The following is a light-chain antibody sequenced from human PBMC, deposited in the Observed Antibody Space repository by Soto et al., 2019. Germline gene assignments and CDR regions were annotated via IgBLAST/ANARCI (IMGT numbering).Light chain of an antibody. CDR1: SNDVGGYNY. CDR3: SSYTGSNIRYV. V-gene: IGLV2-14*01. Sequence: QSVLTQPASVSGSPGQSITSSCTGTSNDVGGYNYASWYQHHPGKAPKLMIYEVSDRPSGVSNRFSGSKSGNTASLTISGLQAEDEADYYCSSYTGSNIRYVFGTGTKVTVL. CDR2: EVS. J-gene: IGLJ1*01.